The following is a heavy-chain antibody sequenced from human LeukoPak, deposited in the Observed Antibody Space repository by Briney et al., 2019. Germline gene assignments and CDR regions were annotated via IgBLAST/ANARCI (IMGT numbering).Heavy chain of an antibody. CDR1: GYSFTTYS. CDR2: INPSGGST. J-gene: IGHJ6*03. CDR3: ARRNYCVSTSCTYYHYYMDV. D-gene: IGHD2-2*01. Sequence: GASAKVSCKASGYSFTTYSIHWVRQAPGQGLEWMGIINPSGGSTIYAQKFQGRVTMTTDTSTSTVYMELSSLKSEDTAVYYCARRNYCVSTSCTYYHYYMDVWGKGTTVTVSS. V-gene: IGHV1-46*01.